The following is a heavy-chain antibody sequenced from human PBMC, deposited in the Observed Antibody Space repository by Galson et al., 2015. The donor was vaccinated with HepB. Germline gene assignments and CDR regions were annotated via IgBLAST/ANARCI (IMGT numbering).Heavy chain of an antibody. CDR2: ISCNSGSI. V-gene: IGHV3-9*01. CDR3: AKDKDCSSTSCYYGGFDP. J-gene: IGHJ5*02. Sequence: SLRLSCAASGFTFDDYAMHWVRQAPGKGLEWVSGISCNSGSIGYADSVKGRFTISRDNAKNSLYLQMNRLRAEDTALYYCAKDKDCSSTSCYYGGFDPWGQGTLVTVSS. CDR1: GFTFDDYA. D-gene: IGHD2-2*01.